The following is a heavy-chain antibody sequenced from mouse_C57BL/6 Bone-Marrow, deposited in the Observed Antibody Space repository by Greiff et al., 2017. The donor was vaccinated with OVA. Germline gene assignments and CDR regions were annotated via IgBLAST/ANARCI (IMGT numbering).Heavy chain of an antibody. D-gene: IGHD2-1*01. CDR3: ASDLLWPLRGFAY. Sequence: VQLQQSGAELVKPGASVKLSCTASGFNIKDYYMHWVKQRTEQGLEWIGRIDPEDGETKSAPKFQGKATITADTSSNTAYLQLSSLTSEDTAVYYCASDLLWPLRGFAYWGQGTLVTVSA. CDR1: GFNIKDYY. CDR2: IDPEDGET. J-gene: IGHJ3*01. V-gene: IGHV14-2*01.